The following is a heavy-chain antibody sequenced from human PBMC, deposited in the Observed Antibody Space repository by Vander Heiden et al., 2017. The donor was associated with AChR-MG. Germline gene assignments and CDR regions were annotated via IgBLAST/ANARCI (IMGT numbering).Heavy chain of an antibody. CDR1: GFPFRSDA. CDR3: ARDGSGSSYYFDY. J-gene: IGHJ4*02. D-gene: IGHD3-10*01. Sequence: QVQLVESGGGVVQPGRSLRLPCSASGFPFRSDAWHWVRQAPGKGLEWVAVISYDGSNKYYADSVKGRFTISRDNSKNTLYLQMNSLRAEDTAVYYGARDGSGSSYYFDYWGQGTLVTVSS. CDR2: ISYDGSNK. V-gene: IGHV3-30-3*01.